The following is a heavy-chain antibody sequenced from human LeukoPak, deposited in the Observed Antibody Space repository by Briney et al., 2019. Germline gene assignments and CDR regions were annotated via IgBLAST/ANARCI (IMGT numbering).Heavy chain of an antibody. V-gene: IGHV3-30*04. D-gene: IGHD5-24*01. Sequence: GGSLRLSCAASGFTFSSYAMHWVRQAPGKGLEWVAVISYDGSNKYYADSVKGRFTISRDNSKNTLYLQMNSLRAEDTAVYYCARDSQVEMRDYWGQGTLVTVSS. CDR2: ISYDGSNK. CDR3: ARDSQVEMRDY. J-gene: IGHJ4*02. CDR1: GFTFSSYA.